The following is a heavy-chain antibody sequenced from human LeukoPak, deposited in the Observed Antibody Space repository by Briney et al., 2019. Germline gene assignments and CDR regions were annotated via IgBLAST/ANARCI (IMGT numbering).Heavy chain of an antibody. V-gene: IGHV3-23*01. Sequence: PGGSLRLSCAASGFTFSNSAMSWVRQAPGKGLEWVSTLSGSGITTYYADSVKGRFTIYRDNSKNMLYLQMNSLRAEDTAVYYCAKGIYSSGWSYFDYWGHGTLVTVSS. D-gene: IGHD6-19*01. J-gene: IGHJ4*01. CDR2: LSGSGITT. CDR1: GFTFSNSA. CDR3: AKGIYSSGWSYFDY.